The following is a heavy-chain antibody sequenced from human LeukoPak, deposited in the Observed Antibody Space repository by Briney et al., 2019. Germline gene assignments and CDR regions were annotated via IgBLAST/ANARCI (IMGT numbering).Heavy chain of an antibody. CDR2: IISDASTT. CDR3: ARVEASRPWSIDY. Sequence: GRCLRLSCAASGFTFSNYWMHCVRQPPGEGLLWVSRIISDASTTTYPSSVKAPFTISRDNTKYTLYLHMNSLGAEHTVVYYCARVEASRPWSIDYWGQETLVCVSS. J-gene: IGHJ4*02. CDR1: GFTFSNYW. D-gene: IGHD2-15*01. V-gene: IGHV3-74*01.